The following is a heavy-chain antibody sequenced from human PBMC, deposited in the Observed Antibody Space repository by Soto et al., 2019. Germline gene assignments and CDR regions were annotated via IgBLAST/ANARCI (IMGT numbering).Heavy chain of an antibody. CDR3: ATDFGLVAGTRDYYYYGMDV. V-gene: IGHV1-24*01. CDR1: GYTLTGLS. Sequence: ASVKVSCTVSGYTLTGLSMPWVRQAPGKGLEWMGGFDPEDGETIYAQKFQGRVTMTEDTSTDTAYRELSSLRSEDTAVYYCATDFGLVAGTRDYYYYGMDVWGQGTTVTVSS. J-gene: IGHJ6*02. CDR2: FDPEDGET. D-gene: IGHD6-19*01.